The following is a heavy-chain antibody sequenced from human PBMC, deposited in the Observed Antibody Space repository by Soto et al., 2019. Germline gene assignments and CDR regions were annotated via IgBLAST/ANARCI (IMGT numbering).Heavy chain of an antibody. Sequence: QVQLVQSGAEVKKPGASVKVSCKASGYTFTSYAMQWVRQAPGQRLEWMGWINAGNGNTKYSQKFQGRVTITRDTSASTADMELSSLRSEDTAVYYCARGPGGPDGPGDYWGQGTLVTFSS. CDR2: INAGNGNT. CDR1: GYTFTSYA. D-gene: IGHD2-15*01. V-gene: IGHV1-3*01. J-gene: IGHJ4*02. CDR3: ARGPGGPDGPGDY.